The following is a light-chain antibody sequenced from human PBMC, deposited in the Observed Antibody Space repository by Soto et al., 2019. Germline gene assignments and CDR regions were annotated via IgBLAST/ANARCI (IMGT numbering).Light chain of an antibody. CDR3: SSYTSSSPCV. J-gene: IGLJ1*01. CDR2: EVS. V-gene: IGLV2-14*01. Sequence: QSVLTQPPSASGTPGQRVPISCSGSSSNIGSNTVNWYQQHPGKAPKLMIYEVSNRPSGVSNRFSGSKSGNMASLTISGLQAEDEADYYCSSYTSSSPCVFGTGTKATVL. CDR1: SSNIGSNT.